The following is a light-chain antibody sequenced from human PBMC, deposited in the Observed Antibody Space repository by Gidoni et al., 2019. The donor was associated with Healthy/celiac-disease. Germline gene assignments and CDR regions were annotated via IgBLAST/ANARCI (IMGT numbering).Light chain of an antibody. CDR2: LGS. V-gene: IGKV2-28*01. CDR1: QSLLHSNGYNY. Sequence: DIVMTQSPLSLPVTPGEPASISCRSSQSLLHSNGYNYLDWYLQKPGQSPQLLIYLGSNRASGVPDRFSGSGSGTDFTLKISRVEAEDVGVYYCMQALQTPPTFGRXDQSGYQT. CDR3: MQALQTPPT. J-gene: IGKJ3*01.